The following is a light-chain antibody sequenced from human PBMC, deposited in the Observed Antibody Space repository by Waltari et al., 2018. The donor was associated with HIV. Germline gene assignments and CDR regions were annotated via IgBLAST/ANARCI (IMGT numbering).Light chain of an antibody. CDR3: QQYYNWPYT. CDR2: GAS. J-gene: IGKJ2*01. V-gene: IGKV3-15*01. Sequence: EIVLTQSPATLSVSPGERATLSCSASQSVSSNLAWYQQNPGQAPRLLIYGASTRATGIPARFSGSGSGTEFTLTLSSLQSEDFAVYFCQQYYNWPYTFGQGTKLEIK. CDR1: QSVSSN.